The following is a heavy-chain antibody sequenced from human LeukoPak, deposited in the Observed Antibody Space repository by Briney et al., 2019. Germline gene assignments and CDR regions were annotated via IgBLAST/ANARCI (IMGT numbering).Heavy chain of an antibody. CDR2: INSDGSST. D-gene: IGHD1-1*01. Sequence: PGGSLRPSCAASGFTFSSYWMHWVRQAPGKGLVWVSRINSDGSSTSYADSVKGRFTISRDNAKNTLYLQMNSLRAEDTAVYYCAIDPVGTGHMDVWGKGTTVTVSS. CDR1: GFTFSSYW. CDR3: AIDPVGTGHMDV. V-gene: IGHV3-74*01. J-gene: IGHJ6*03.